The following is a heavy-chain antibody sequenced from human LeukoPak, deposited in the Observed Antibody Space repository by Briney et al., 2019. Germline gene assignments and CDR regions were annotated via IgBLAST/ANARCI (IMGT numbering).Heavy chain of an antibody. Sequence: ASVKVSCKASGYTFTGYYMHWVRQAPGQGLEWMGWINPNSGGTNYAQKFQGRVTMTRDTSISTAYMELSRLRPDDTAVYYCARDKEVVPAVIDYWGQGTLVTVSS. CDR3: ARDKEVVPAVIDY. CDR1: GYTFTGYY. CDR2: INPNSGGT. D-gene: IGHD2-2*01. J-gene: IGHJ4*02. V-gene: IGHV1-2*02.